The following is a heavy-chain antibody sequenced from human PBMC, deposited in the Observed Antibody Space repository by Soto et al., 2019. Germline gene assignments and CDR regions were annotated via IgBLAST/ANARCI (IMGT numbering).Heavy chain of an antibody. CDR1: GGSISSGGYS. CDR2: IYHSGST. Sequence: QLQLQESGSGLVKPSQTLSLTFAFSGGSISSGGYSWNWLRQPPGKGLEWIGYIYHSGSTYYNPSFESRVTISVDRSKNKFSRKLTSVTAAVTAVYYYARGNGVGLATTCFDY. CDR3: ARGNGVGLATTCFDY. D-gene: IGHD1-26*01. V-gene: IGHV4-30-2*01. J-gene: IGHJ4*01.